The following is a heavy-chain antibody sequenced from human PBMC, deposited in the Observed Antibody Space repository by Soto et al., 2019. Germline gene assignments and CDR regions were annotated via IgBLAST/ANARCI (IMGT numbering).Heavy chain of an antibody. V-gene: IGHV3-23*01. D-gene: IGHD2-8*02. J-gene: IGHJ4*02. Sequence: GGSLRLSCATSGFTFSNYAMSWVRQAPGKGLEWVSCLGGDGRPYYADSVRGRFTISRDNSKNTLHLQMNSLRVEDTALYYCAKDKGYVDYTGPDYWGQGTLVTVSS. CDR3: AKDKGYVDYTGPDY. CDR1: GFTFSNYA. CDR2: LGGDGRP.